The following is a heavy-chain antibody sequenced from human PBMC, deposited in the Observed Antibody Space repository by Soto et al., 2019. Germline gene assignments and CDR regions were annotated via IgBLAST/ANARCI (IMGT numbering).Heavy chain of an antibody. CDR1: GYTFSRYG. J-gene: IGHJ4*02. V-gene: IGHV1-18*01. CDR2: ISGYSGNT. CDR3: ARGGVLLWFGEPLDY. Sequence: QVQLVQSGAEVKKPGASVKVSCKASGYTFSRYGITWVRQAPGQGLEWMGWISGYSGNTNYAQNLRGRVTMTTETSTSTAYMELRSLRSDDTAVYYCARGGVLLWFGEPLDYWGQGTLVTIYS. D-gene: IGHD3-10*01.